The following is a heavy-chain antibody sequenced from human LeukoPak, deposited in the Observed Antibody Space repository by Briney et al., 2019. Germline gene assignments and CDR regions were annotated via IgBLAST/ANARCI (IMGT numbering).Heavy chain of an antibody. V-gene: IGHV3-48*01. D-gene: IGHD3-16*01. CDR1: GFTFSSYG. CDR3: ARDQGGVGY. Sequence: PGGSLRLSCAASGFTFSSYGMSWVRHAPGKGLEWVSYISSFSGTINYADSVKGRFTISRDNAKNSLYLQMNSLRAEDTAVYYCARDQGGVGYWGEGTLVTVSS. J-gene: IGHJ4*02. CDR2: ISSFSGTI.